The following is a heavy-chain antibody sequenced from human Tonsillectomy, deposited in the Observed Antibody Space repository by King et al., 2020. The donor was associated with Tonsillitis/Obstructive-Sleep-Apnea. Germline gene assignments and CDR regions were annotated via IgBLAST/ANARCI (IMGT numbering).Heavy chain of an antibody. J-gene: IGHJ6*03. CDR2: INHSGST. Sequence: VQLQQWGAGLLKPSETLSLTCAVYGGSFSGYYWSWIRQPPGKGLEWIGEINHSGSTNYNPSLKSRVTISVDTSKNQFSLKLSSVTAAETAVYYCARGGASYGDYVGYYYYYYMDVWGKGTTVTVSS. CDR3: ARGGASYGDYVGYYYYYYMDV. CDR1: GGSFSGYY. V-gene: IGHV4-34*01. D-gene: IGHD4-17*01.